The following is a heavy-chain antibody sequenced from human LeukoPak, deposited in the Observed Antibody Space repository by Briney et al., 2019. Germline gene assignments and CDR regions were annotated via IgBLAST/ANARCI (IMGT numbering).Heavy chain of an antibody. J-gene: IGHJ4*02. D-gene: IGHD4-17*01. CDR3: ARAVDYGDYVDY. CDR1: GYTFTGYY. V-gene: IGHV1-2*02. Sequence: ASVTVSCKASGYTFTGYYMHWVRQAPGQGLEWMGWINPNSGGTNYAQKFQGRVTMTRDTSISTAYMELSRLRSDDTAVYYCARAVDYGDYVDYWGQGSQVTVSS. CDR2: INPNSGGT.